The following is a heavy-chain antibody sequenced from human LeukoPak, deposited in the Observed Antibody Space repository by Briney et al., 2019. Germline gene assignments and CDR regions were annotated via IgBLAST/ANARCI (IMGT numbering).Heavy chain of an antibody. Sequence: GGSLRLSCAASGFTSDDYAMHWVRQAPGKGLEWVSGISWNSGSIGYADSVKGRFTISRDNAKNSLYLQMNSLRAEDTALYYCAKDMAVGATTVDGMDVWGQGTTVTVSS. D-gene: IGHD1-26*01. CDR1: GFTSDDYA. J-gene: IGHJ6*02. CDR2: ISWNSGSI. CDR3: AKDMAVGATTVDGMDV. V-gene: IGHV3-9*02.